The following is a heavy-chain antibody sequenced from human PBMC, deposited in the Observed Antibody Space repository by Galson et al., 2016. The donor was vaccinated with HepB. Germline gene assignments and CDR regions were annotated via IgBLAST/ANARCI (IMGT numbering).Heavy chain of an antibody. D-gene: IGHD3-22*01. J-gene: IGHJ5*02. CDR3: VVSVYYR. Sequence: SLRLSCAASGFPFSAYGMSWVRQAPGKGLEWVSDISYDASSLHYAESVKGRFTVSRDNSGHTLYLQMNSLIPEDTAVYYCVVSVYYRWGRGTLVTVSS. CDR1: GFPFSAYG. V-gene: IGHV3-30*03. CDR2: ISYDASSL.